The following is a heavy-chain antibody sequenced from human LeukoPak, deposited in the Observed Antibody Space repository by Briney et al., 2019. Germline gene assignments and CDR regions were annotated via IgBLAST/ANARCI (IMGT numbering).Heavy chain of an antibody. J-gene: IGHJ4*02. V-gene: IGHV1-18*01. CDR3: ARAGYCSGGSCYSSPFDC. CDR2: ISAYNGNT. D-gene: IGHD2-15*01. CDR1: GYTFTSYG. Sequence: ASVKVSCKASGYTFTSYGISWVRQAPGQGLEWMGWISAYNGNTNYAQKLQGRVTMTTDTSTSTAYMELRSLRSDDTAVYYCARAGYCSGGSCYSSPFDCWGQGTLVTVSS.